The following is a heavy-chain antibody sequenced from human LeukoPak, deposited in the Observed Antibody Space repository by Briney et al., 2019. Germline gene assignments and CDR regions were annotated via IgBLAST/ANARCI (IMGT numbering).Heavy chain of an antibody. CDR2: ISSSSSYI. Sequence: GSLRLSCAASGFTFSSYSMNWVRQAPGKGLEWVSSISSSSSYIYYADSVKGRFTISRDNAKNSLYLQMNSLRAEDTAVYYCARDLRSYGFREDDAFDIWGQGTMVTVSS. V-gene: IGHV3-21*01. D-gene: IGHD5-18*01. CDR1: GFTFSSYS. J-gene: IGHJ3*02. CDR3: ARDLRSYGFREDDAFDI.